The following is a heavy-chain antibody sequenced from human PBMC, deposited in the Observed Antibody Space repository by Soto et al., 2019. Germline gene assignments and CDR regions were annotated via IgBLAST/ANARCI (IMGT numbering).Heavy chain of an antibody. CDR2: ISASGDYT. Sequence: QVQLVESGGGWVKPGESLRLSCIGSGFFLSNNWMTWLRQAPGKGLEWVSYISASGDYTIYADSLKGRFTISRDNARNSLWLQINSLTAEDTAVYYCARSSGWRQVGVYIYGLDVWGQGTTVIVSS. J-gene: IGHJ6*02. CDR3: ARSSGWRQVGVYIYGLDV. D-gene: IGHD5-18*01. CDR1: GFFLSNNW. V-gene: IGHV3-11*06.